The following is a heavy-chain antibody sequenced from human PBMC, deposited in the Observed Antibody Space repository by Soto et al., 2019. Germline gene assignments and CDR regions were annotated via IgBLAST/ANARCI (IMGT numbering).Heavy chain of an antibody. CDR2: INAGNGNT. J-gene: IGHJ4*02. CDR3: ARVHLTTLAPGFDY. CDR1: GYTFTSYA. Sequence: ASVKVSCKASGYTFTSYAMHWVRQAPGQRLEWMGWINAGNGNTKYSQKFQGRVAITRDTSASTAYMELRSPRSDDTVVYFCARVHLTTLAPGFDYWGQGTLVTVSS. V-gene: IGHV1-3*01. D-gene: IGHD3-10*01.